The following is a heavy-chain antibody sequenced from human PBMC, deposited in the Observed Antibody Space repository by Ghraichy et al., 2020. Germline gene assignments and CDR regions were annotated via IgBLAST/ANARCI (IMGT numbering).Heavy chain of an antibody. V-gene: IGHV3-21*01. CDR3: ARERYSYGYSTRRAFGY. D-gene: IGHD5-18*01. Sequence: GGSLRLSCAASGFTFSSYSMNWVRQAPGKGLEWVSSISSSGSYIYYADSVKGRFTISRDSAKNSLYLQMNSLRAEDTALYYCARERYSYGYSTRRAFGYWGQGTLVTVSS. CDR2: ISSSGSYI. J-gene: IGHJ4*02. CDR1: GFTFSSYS.